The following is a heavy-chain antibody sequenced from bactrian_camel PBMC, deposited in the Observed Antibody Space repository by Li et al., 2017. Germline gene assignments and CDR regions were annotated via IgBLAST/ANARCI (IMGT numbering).Heavy chain of an antibody. V-gene: IGHV3S53*01. Sequence: VQLVESGGASVQVGGSLRLSCAVSSITFIYQRDCVAWFRQAPGKEREEVAEINTRGGTPACADSVKGRFTISPGNATNTVSLQMNSLKPEDTAMYYCAADRMACLRPSVQVAAYNYWGQGTQVTVS. CDR3: AADRMACLRPSVQVAAYNY. CDR2: INTRGGTP. J-gene: IGHJ4*01. CDR1: SITFIYQR.